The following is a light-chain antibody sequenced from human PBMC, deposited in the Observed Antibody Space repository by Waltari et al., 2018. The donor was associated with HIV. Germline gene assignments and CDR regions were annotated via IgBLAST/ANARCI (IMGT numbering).Light chain of an antibody. CDR3: QVWDFTTDHVV. J-gene: IGLJ3*02. CDR1: NVGSKR. V-gene: IGLV3-21*03. Sequence: SYILTQSPSVSVAPGKTAKISCGGDNVGSKRVHWYQQKPGQAPLLVIYDDAARPSRIPARFSGSNSGNTATLTITSVEVGDEADYYCQVWDFTTDHVVFGGGTKLTVL. CDR2: DDA.